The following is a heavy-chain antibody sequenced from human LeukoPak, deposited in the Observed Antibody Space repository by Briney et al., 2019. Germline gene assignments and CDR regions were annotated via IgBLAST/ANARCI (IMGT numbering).Heavy chain of an antibody. J-gene: IGHJ4*02. D-gene: IGHD2-21*01. Sequence: GGSLRLSCTGSGFTFSSYTFTWVRQAPGKGLERVSSISDSGSFIYYADSVTGRFTVSRDNARKSLYLQMDSLRAEDTAVYYCARLGCGGGNCPKAGRAVGGYWGQGTLVTVSS. CDR3: ARLGCGGGNCPKAGRAVGGY. CDR1: GFTFSSYT. V-gene: IGHV3-21*01. CDR2: ISDSGSFI.